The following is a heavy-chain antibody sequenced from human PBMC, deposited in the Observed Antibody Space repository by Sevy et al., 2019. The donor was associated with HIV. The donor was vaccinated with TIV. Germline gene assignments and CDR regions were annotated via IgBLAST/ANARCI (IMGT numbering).Heavy chain of an antibody. D-gene: IGHD6-13*01. J-gene: IGHJ4*02. V-gene: IGHV3-23*01. CDR3: AKAPSIAAAGPRGDYFDY. CDR2: ISGSGGST. CDR1: GFTFSSYA. Sequence: RGSLRLSCAASGFTFSSYAMSWVRQAPGKGLEWVSAISGSGGSTYYADSVKGRFTISRDNSKNTLYLQMNSLRAEDTAVYYCAKAPSIAAAGPRGDYFDYWGQGTLVTVSS.